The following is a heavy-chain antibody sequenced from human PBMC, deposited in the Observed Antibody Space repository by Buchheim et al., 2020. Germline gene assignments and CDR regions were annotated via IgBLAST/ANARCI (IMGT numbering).Heavy chain of an antibody. CDR2: MNPNSGHT. V-gene: IGHV1-8*01. J-gene: IGHJ6*02. Sequence: QVQLVQSGAEVKKPGASVKVSCKASGYTFTSYDINWVRQATGQGLEWMRWMNPNSGHTGYAQKFQGRVTMTRNTSISTAYMELSSLRSEDTALYYCARRIAVAGTLYYYGMDVWGQGTT. D-gene: IGHD6-19*01. CDR1: GYTFTSYD. CDR3: ARRIAVAGTLYYYGMDV.